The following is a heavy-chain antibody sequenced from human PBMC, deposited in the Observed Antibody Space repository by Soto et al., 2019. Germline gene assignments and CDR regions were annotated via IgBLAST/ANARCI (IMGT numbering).Heavy chain of an antibody. D-gene: IGHD6-13*01. J-gene: IGHJ4*02. Sequence: QVQLQESGPGLVKPSGTLSLTCAVSGVSISSHDWWTWVRQPPGKGLEWIGESHQSGNTNYNSSLESRVTISLDKSKNQLSLQLSSVTVADTAVYYCVTRDSGRLYWGQGTLVTVSS. V-gene: IGHV4-4*02. CDR2: SHQSGNT. CDR3: VTRDSGRLY. CDR1: GVSISSHDW.